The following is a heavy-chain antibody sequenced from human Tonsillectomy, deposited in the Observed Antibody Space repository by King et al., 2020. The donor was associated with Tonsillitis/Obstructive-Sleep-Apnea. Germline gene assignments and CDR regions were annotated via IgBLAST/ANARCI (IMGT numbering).Heavy chain of an antibody. J-gene: IGHJ4*02. Sequence: VQLQQWGAGLLKPSETLSLTCTVYGGSFNGYYWNWIRQPPGKGLEWIGEINHSGSTNYNPSLKSRVTISVDTSKNQFSLRLSSVTAADTAVYYCARVLPRTSGGIDYWGRGTLVTVS. D-gene: IGHD2-8*02. CDR3: ARVLPRTSGGIDY. CDR1: GGSFNGYY. CDR2: INHSGST. V-gene: IGHV4-34*01.